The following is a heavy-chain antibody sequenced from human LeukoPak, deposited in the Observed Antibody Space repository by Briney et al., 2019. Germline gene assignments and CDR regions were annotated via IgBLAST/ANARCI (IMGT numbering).Heavy chain of an antibody. CDR1: IDIFSNYS. D-gene: IGHD3-9*01. Sequence: GGCLRLSPAASIDIFSNYSMNCGPAAPGRGLGCGSGISVSGTVTHYTDTLKGRFSISRDNSKNTLYLQRNGLRAEYTAVYYCAKEEDILTSYYPCDSWGRGTVV. V-gene: IGHV3-23*01. CDR3: AKEEDILTSYYPCDS. CDR2: ISVSGTVT. J-gene: IGHJ4*02.